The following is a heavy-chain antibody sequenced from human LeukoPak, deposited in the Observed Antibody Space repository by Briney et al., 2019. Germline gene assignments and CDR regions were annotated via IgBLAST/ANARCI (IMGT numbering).Heavy chain of an antibody. CDR2: MYYSGST. CDR3: ARPYYYDSRIDP. V-gene: IGHV4-30-4*01. CDR1: GGSISSGDYY. Sequence: SETLSLTCTVSGGSISSGDYYWSWIRQPPGKGLEWIAYMYYSGSTYYNPSLKSRVTMSADTSKNQLSLKLSSVTAADTAVYYCARPYYYDSRIDPWGQGILVTVFS. D-gene: IGHD3-22*01. J-gene: IGHJ5*02.